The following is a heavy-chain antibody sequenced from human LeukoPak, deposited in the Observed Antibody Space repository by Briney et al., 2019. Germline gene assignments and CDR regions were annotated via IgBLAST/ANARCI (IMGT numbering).Heavy chain of an antibody. CDR2: FDPEDGET. Sequence: ASVKVSCKVSGYTLTELSMHWVRQAPGKGLEWMGGFDPEDGETIYAQKFQGRVTMTEDTSTDTAYMELRSLRSEDTAVYYCARGLRNRSSGTRFDVFDIWGQGTMVTVSS. J-gene: IGHJ3*02. D-gene: IGHD6-6*01. CDR3: ARGLRNRSSGTRFDVFDI. CDR1: GYTLTELS. V-gene: IGHV1-24*01.